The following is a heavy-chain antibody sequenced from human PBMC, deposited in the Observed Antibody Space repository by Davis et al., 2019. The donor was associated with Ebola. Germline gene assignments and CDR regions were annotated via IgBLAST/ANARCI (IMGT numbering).Heavy chain of an antibody. V-gene: IGHV3-30-3*01. D-gene: IGHD6-13*01. CDR1: GFTFSSYA. Sequence: PGGSLRLSCAASGFTFSSYAMHWVRQAPGKGLEWVAVISYDGSNKYYADSVKGRFTISRDNSKNTLYLQMNSLRAEDTAVYYCARAVAALPHWGQGTLVTVSS. CDR3: ARAVAALPH. CDR2: ISYDGSNK. J-gene: IGHJ1*01.